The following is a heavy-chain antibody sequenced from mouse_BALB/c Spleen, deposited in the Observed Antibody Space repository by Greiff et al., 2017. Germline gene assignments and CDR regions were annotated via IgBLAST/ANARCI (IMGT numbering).Heavy chain of an antibody. D-gene: IGHD1-2*01. Sequence: QVQLQQSGAELMKPGASVKISCKATGYTFSSYWIEWVKQRPGHGLEWIGEILPGSGSTNYNEKFKGKATFTADTSSNTAYMQLSSLTSEDSAVYYCARKSHYYGYVDYWGQGTTLTVSA. CDR3: ARKSHYYGYVDY. J-gene: IGHJ2*01. CDR2: ILPGSGST. V-gene: IGHV1-9*01. CDR1: GYTFSSYW.